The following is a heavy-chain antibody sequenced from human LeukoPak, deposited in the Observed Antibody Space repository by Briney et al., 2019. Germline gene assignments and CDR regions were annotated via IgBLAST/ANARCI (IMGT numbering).Heavy chain of an antibody. J-gene: IGHJ2*01. CDR3: VVILVPGGVWHFDL. D-gene: IGHD2-2*01. V-gene: IGHV3-30*04. Sequence: PGGSLRLSCAASGFTFSSYEMNWVRQAPGKGLEWVAIIYSGGGTTKYYAESVKDRFPITRDDSKDTVYLQMNSLSAEDTAVYYCVVILVPGGVWHFDLWGRGTLVTVSS. CDR1: GFTFSSYE. CDR2: IYSGGGTTK.